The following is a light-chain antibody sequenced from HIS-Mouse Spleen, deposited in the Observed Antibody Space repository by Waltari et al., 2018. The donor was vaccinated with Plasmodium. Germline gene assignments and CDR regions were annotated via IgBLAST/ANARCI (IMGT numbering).Light chain of an antibody. CDR1: SSDVGGYNY. Sequence: QSALTPPPSASGSPGQSVTISCPGTSSDVGGYNYVSWYQQHPGKAPKLMIDDVSKRPSGVPDRFSGSKSGNTASLTVSGLQAEDEADYYCSSYAGSNNLVFGGGTKLTVL. V-gene: IGLV2-8*01. CDR3: SSYAGSNNLV. CDR2: DVS. J-gene: IGLJ2*01.